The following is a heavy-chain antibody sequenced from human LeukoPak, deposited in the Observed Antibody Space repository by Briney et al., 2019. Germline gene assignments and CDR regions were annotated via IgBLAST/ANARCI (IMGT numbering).Heavy chain of an antibody. V-gene: IGHV1-69*04. CDR2: IIPILGIA. J-gene: IGHJ3*02. CDR1: GGTFSSYA. D-gene: IGHD2-15*01. CDR3: ARGPPKGGMVVGDDAFDI. Sequence: SVKVSCKASGGTFSSYAISWVRQAPGQGLEWMGRIIPILGIANYAQRFQGRVTITADESTSTAYMELSSLRSEDTAVYYCARGPPKGGMVVGDDAFDIWGQGTMVTVSS.